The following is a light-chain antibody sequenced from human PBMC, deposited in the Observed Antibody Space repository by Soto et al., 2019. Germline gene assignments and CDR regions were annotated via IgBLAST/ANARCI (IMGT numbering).Light chain of an antibody. CDR3: SSFASSNTWV. V-gene: IGLV2-8*01. CDR2: EVT. Sequence: QSVLTQPPSASGSPGQPVPISCTGPSSVVGAYNYVSWYQQQAGKAPNLGILEVTKRPSGVPDRFSGSKSANTASLTVSGLQAEDEADYYCSSFASSNTWVFGGGTKVTVL. J-gene: IGLJ3*02. CDR1: SSVVGAYNY.